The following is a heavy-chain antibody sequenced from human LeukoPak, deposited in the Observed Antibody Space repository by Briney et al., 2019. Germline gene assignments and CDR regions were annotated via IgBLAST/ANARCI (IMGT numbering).Heavy chain of an antibody. CDR3: ARDSYFGSGNYYIDY. CDR1: GASISSYY. CDR2: GSTSGST. J-gene: IGHJ4*02. V-gene: IGHV4-4*07. Sequence: KPSETLSLTCTVSGASISSYYWSWIRQPAGKGLEWIGRGSTSGSTNYNPSLKSRVTMSVETSKNQFSLKPSSVTAADTAVYYCARDSYFGSGNYYIDYWGQGTLVTVSS. D-gene: IGHD3-10*01.